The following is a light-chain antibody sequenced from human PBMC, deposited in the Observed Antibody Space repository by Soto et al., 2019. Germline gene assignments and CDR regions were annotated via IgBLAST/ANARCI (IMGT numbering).Light chain of an antibody. V-gene: IGLV2-14*01. CDR2: EVS. J-gene: IGLJ1*01. Sequence: SALTQPASVSGSPGQSITISCTGTSSDVGGYNYVSWYQQHPGKAPKLMIYEVSNRPSGVSNRFSGSKSGNTASLTISGLQAEDEADHYCSSYTSSSTPVFGTGTKVTVL. CDR3: SSYTSSSTPV. CDR1: SSDVGGYNY.